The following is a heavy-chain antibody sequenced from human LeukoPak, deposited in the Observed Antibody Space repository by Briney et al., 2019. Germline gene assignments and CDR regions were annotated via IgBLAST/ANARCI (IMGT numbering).Heavy chain of an antibody. V-gene: IGHV1-18*01. CDR2: ISSNSDNT. Sequence: ASVKVSCKATGYIFTSYGISWVRQAPGQGLEWMGWISSNSDNTNYAQKLQGRVTMTTDTSTSTAYMELRSLRSDDTALYFCARDRGSIKVIADYWGPGTLVTVSS. CDR3: ARDRGSIKVIADY. D-gene: IGHD3-10*01. CDR1: GYIFTSYG. J-gene: IGHJ4*02.